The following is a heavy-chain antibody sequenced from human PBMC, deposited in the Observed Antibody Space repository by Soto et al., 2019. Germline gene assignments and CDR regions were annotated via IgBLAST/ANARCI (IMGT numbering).Heavy chain of an antibody. J-gene: IGHJ4*02. Sequence: SVKVSCKASGGTFSRNAINWVRQAPGQGLEWMGGIIPVFGKANYAEKFQGRVTITADESTNTGYMELRSLTSEDTAIYYCSGDGTRYDTRAYYYVYWGQGTPVTVSS. D-gene: IGHD3-22*01. CDR3: SGDGTRYDTRAYYYVY. V-gene: IGHV1-69*13. CDR1: GGTFSRNA. CDR2: IIPVFGKA.